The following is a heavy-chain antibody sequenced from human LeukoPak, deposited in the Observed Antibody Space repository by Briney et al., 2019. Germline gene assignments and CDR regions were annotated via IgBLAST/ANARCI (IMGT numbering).Heavy chain of an antibody. CDR2: IWYDGSNK. V-gene: IGHV3-33*01. CDR3: ARAPLRRSKPAAIAYGMDV. D-gene: IGHD2-2*01. Sequence: GGSLRLSCTASGFTFGDYAMSWFRQAPGKGLEWVAVIWYDGSNKYYADSVKGRFTISRDNSKNTLYLQMNSLRAEDTAVYYCARAPLRRSKPAAIAYGMDVWGQGTTVTVSS. J-gene: IGHJ6*02. CDR1: GFTFGDYA.